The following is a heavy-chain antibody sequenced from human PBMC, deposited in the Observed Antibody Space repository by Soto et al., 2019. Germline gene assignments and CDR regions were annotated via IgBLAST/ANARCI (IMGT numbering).Heavy chain of an antibody. V-gene: IGHV3-48*02. Sequence: GGSLRLSCAASGFTFSVYTMNWVRQAPGKGLEWISFITGGSNTKYYTDSVKGRFTISRDNAKNSLYLQMNSLRDEDTAVYYCASTEVGYSYNFHYWGQGTLVTVST. CDR3: ASTEVGYSYNFHY. CDR1: GFTFSVYT. J-gene: IGHJ4*02. CDR2: ITGGSNTK. D-gene: IGHD5-18*01.